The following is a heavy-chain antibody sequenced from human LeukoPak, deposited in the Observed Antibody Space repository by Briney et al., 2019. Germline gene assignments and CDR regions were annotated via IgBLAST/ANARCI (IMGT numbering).Heavy chain of an antibody. CDR2: IYYSGST. V-gene: IGHV4-59*01. CDR1: GGSISSYY. Sequence: SETLSLTCTVSGGSISSYYWSWIRQPPGKGLEWIGYIYYSGSTNYNPSLKSRVTISVDTSKNQFSLKLSSVTAADTAVYYCAGPGYYDSSTSWFDPWGQGTLVTVSS. CDR3: AGPGYYDSSTSWFDP. D-gene: IGHD3-22*01. J-gene: IGHJ5*02.